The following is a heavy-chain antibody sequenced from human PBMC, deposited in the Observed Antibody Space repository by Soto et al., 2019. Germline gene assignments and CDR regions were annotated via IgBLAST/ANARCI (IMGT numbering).Heavy chain of an antibody. J-gene: IGHJ4*02. V-gene: IGHV1-69*08. CDR1: GGTFSSYT. CDR2: IIPILGIA. CDR3: ARDTYCSSTSCYDY. Sequence: QVQLVQSGAEVKKPGXSXXVSCKASGGTFSSYTISWVRQAPGQGLEWMGRIIPILGIANYAQKFQGRVTITADKSTSTAYMELSSLRSEDTAVYYCARDTYCSSTSCYDYWGQGTLVTVSS. D-gene: IGHD2-2*01.